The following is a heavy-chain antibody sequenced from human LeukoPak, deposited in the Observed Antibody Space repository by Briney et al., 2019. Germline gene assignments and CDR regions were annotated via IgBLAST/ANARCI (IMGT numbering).Heavy chain of an antibody. CDR2: IRYDGSNK. CDR3: ALSSGYSDFFDY. CDR1: GFTFDDYT. Sequence: GGSLRLSCAASGFTFDDYTMHWVRQAPGKGLEWVAFIRYDGSNKYYADSVKGRFTISRDNSKNTLYLQMNSLRAEDTAVYYCALSSGYSDFFDYWGQGTLVTVSS. J-gene: IGHJ4*02. D-gene: IGHD3-22*01. V-gene: IGHV3-30*02.